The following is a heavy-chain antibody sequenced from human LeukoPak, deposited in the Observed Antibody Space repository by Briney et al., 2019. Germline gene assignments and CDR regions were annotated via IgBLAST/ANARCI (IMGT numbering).Heavy chain of an antibody. J-gene: IGHJ5*02. CDR3: ARALKSQDCSGGSCHTTGGYNWFDP. Sequence: SETLSLTCTVSGYSISSGYYWGWIRQPPGKGLEWIGSIYHSGNTYYNPSLKSRVTISVDTSKNQFSLKLSSVTAADTAVYYCARALKSQDCSGGSCHTTGGYNWFDPWGQGTLVTVSS. CDR1: GYSISSGYY. D-gene: IGHD2-15*01. CDR2: IYHSGNT. V-gene: IGHV4-38-2*02.